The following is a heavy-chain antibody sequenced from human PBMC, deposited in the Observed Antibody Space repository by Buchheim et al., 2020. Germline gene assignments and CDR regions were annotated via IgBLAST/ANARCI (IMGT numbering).Heavy chain of an antibody. CDR1: GASISSYY. CDR3: ALGYSSNWYYFVY. Sequence: QVQLQESGPGLVKPSETLSLTCTVSGASISSYYWSWIRQPPGKGLEWIGYIYYSGSTNYNPSLKSRVTISKDMSRNQFSLKVSSVTAADTAVYYCALGYSSNWYYFVYWGLGTL. D-gene: IGHD6-13*01. J-gene: IGHJ4*02. V-gene: IGHV4-59*01. CDR2: IYYSGST.